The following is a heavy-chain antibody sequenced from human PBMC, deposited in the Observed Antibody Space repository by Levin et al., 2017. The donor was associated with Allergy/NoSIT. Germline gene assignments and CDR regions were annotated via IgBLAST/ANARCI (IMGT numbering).Heavy chain of an antibody. CDR2: IYYSGST. CDR1: GGSISTSSYY. CDR3: ARVPSPYYYESSGYYHIFDY. D-gene: IGHD3-22*01. Sequence: NSSETLSLTCTVSGGSISTSSYYWGWIRQPPGKGLEWIGSIYYSGSTYYNPSLKSRVTISVDTSKNQFSLKLNSVTAADTAVYYCARVPSPYYYESSGYYHIFDYWGQGTLVTVSS. V-gene: IGHV4-39*07. J-gene: IGHJ4*02.